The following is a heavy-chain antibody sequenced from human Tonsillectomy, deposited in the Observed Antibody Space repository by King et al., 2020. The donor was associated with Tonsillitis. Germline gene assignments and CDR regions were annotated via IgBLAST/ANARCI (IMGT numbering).Heavy chain of an antibody. Sequence: VQLVESGGGLVKPGGSLRLSCAASGFTFSDYSVNWVRPAPGKGLEWVSFISSSSSYIYYADSVKGRFTISRDNAKNSLYLQMNSLRAEDTAVYYCARSGYYYYGMDVWGQGTTVTVSS. V-gene: IGHV3-21*01. CDR2: ISSSSSYI. J-gene: IGHJ6*02. CDR1: GFTFSDYS. CDR3: ARSGYYYYGMDV.